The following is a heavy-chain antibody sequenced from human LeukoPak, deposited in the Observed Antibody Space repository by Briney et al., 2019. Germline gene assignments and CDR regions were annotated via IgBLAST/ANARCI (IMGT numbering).Heavy chain of an antibody. D-gene: IGHD2-2*01. V-gene: IGHV4-34*01. CDR1: GGSFSGYY. CDR3: AICSSTSCDPNYYYGMDV. Sequence: PSETLSLTCAVYGGSFSGYYWSWIRQPPGKGLEWIGEMNHSGSTNYNPSLKSRATISVDTSKNQFSLKLSSVTAADTAVYYCAICSSTSCDPNYYYGMDVWGQGTTVTVSS. CDR2: MNHSGST. J-gene: IGHJ6*02.